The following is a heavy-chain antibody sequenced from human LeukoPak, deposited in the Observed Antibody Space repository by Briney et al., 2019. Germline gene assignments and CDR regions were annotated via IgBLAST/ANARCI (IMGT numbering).Heavy chain of an antibody. J-gene: IGHJ4*02. D-gene: IGHD6-13*01. CDR2: VYHNGNT. CDR1: GYSITSDCY. V-gene: IGHV4-38-2*01. CDR3: ARRTAVDGDYFDY. Sequence: SETLSLTCAVSGYSITSDCYSSWIRQPPGKGLEWIGNVYHNGNTYCNPSLKSRVAISLDTSKNQFSLKVTSVTAADTAIYYCARRTAVDGDYFDYWGQGILVTVSS.